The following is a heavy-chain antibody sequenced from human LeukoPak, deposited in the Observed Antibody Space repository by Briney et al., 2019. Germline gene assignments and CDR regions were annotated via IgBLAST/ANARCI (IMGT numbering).Heavy chain of an antibody. D-gene: IGHD1-26*01. J-gene: IGHJ4*02. V-gene: IGHV4-39*01. CDR2: IYYSGST. CDR1: GGSISSSISY. CDR3: ARRIVGVIDAFDY. Sequence: PSETLFLTCTVSGGSISSSISYWSWIRQPPGKGLEWIATIYYSGSTYYSPSLKSRVTISVDTSKNQFSLKVTSMTAADTAVYYCARRIVGVIDAFDYWGQGALVTVSS.